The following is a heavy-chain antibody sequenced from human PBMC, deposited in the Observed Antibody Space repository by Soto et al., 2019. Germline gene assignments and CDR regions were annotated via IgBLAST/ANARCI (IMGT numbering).Heavy chain of an antibody. V-gene: IGHV1-2*02. CDR2: INPATGAA. CDR3: ARGGGVGVAGSAAFDM. Sequence: QLHLVQSGAVVKKPGASVTVSCSASGYPVTAYYMHWVRQAPGRRLEWMGGINPATGAAKYTQTFRGRVTMTRETSTSTVFMELSGLTSEDTAVFYCARGGGVGVAGSAAFDMWGQGTLVTVSS. CDR1: GYPVTAYY. J-gene: IGHJ3*02. D-gene: IGHD3-3*01.